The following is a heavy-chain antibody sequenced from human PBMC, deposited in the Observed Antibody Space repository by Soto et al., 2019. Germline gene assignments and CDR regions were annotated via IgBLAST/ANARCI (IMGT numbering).Heavy chain of an antibody. CDR2: IIPILGIA. CDR3: ARGMDSGYDGLFDY. D-gene: IGHD5-12*01. J-gene: IGHJ4*02. CDR1: GGTFSSYT. Sequence: SVKVSCKASGGTFSSYTISWVRQAPGQGLEWMGRIIPILGIANYAQKFQGRVTITADKSTSTAYMELSSLRSEDTAVYYCARGMDSGYDGLFDYWGQGTLVTVSS. V-gene: IGHV1-69*02.